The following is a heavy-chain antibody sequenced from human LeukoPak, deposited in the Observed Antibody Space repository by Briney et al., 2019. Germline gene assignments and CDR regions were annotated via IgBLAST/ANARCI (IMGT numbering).Heavy chain of an antibody. CDR2: INHSGST. V-gene: IGHV4-34*01. CDR1: GGSFSGYY. Sequence: SETLSLTCAVYGGSFSGYYWSWIRQPPGKGLEWIGEINHSGSTNYNPSLKSRVTISVDTSKNQFSLKLSSVTAADTAVYYCAGAQYSYGRRSWFDPWGQGTLVTVSS. J-gene: IGHJ5*02. CDR3: AGAQYSYGRRSWFDP. D-gene: IGHD5-18*01.